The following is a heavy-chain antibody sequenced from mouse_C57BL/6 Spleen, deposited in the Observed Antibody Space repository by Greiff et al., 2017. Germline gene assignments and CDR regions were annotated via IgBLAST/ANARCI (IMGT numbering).Heavy chain of an antibody. CDR3: TRGIPFYYDDDVGYFDY. CDR2: IDPETGGT. Sequence: VQLQQSGAELVRPGASVTLSCKASGYTFTDYEMHWVKQTPVHGLEWIGAIDPETGGTAYNQKFKGKAILTADKSSSTAYMELRSLTSADSAVYYCTRGIPFYYDDDVGYFDYWGQGTTLTVSS. J-gene: IGHJ2*01. CDR1: GYTFTDYE. D-gene: IGHD2-4*01. V-gene: IGHV1-15*01.